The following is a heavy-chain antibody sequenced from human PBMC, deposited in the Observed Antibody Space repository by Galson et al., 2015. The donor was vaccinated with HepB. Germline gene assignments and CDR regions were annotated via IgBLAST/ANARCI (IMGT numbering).Heavy chain of an antibody. D-gene: IGHD6-13*01. CDR2: IRTKDYYRTI. V-gene: IGHV3-49*04. Sequence: SLRLSCATSGFKFGDYAMGWVRQAPGKGLEWVGLIRTKDYYRTIEYAASVRGRFSISRDDSRSIAYLQVSSLETEDTAVYYCTRVPFGAGPAGYSGMDVWGQGTTVTVSS. CDR1: GFKFGDYA. CDR3: TRVPFGAGPAGYSGMDV. J-gene: IGHJ6*02.